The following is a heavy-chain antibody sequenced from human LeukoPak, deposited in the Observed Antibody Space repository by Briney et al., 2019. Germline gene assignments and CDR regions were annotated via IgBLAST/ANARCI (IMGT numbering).Heavy chain of an antibody. D-gene: IGHD2-8*01. J-gene: IGHJ6*02. CDR2: ISDSGDST. Sequence: GGSLRLSCAASGFTFRSFAMSWVRQAPGKGLEWVSSISDSGDSTYYADSVKGRFTISRDNSKNTLFLQMNSLRGEDRAVYYCARDEFVGVGYCTNGVCSSYYYYGMDVWGQGTTVTVSS. CDR3: ARDEFVGVGYCTNGVCSSYYYYGMDV. V-gene: IGHV3-23*01. CDR1: GFTFRSFA.